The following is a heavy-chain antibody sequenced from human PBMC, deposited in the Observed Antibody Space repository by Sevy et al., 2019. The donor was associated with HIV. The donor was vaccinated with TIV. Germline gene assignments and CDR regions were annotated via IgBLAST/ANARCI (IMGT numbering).Heavy chain of an antibody. CDR1: RFSLRYHG. V-gene: IGHV3-30*18. D-gene: IGHD6-13*01. CDR2: TSHDGSQT. J-gene: IGHJ4*02. Sequence: GGSLRLSCSASRFSLRYHGMFWVRRAPGKGLEWLTLTSHDGSQTYSSDSVKGRFTVSRDNAKNSLYLQMNSLRAEDTAVYYCAKSWGSITAAGLDYWGQGTLVTVSS. CDR3: AKSWGSITAAGLDY.